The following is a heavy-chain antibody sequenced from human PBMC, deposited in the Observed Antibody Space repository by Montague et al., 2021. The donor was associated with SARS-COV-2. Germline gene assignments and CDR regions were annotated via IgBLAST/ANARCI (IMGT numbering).Heavy chain of an antibody. CDR3: ARDTRIAMLVVVTRYGLDV. CDR1: GGSISSSSYY. J-gene: IGHJ6*02. V-gene: IGHV4-39*07. CDR2: IYYTGST. Sequence: SETLSLTCTVSGGSISSSSYYWGWIRQPPGKGLEWIGSIYYTGSTYYNPSLKSRVTISVDTSKNQFSLKLSSVTAAVTAVYYCARDTRIAMLVVVTRYGLDVWGQGTTVTVSS. D-gene: IGHD3-22*01.